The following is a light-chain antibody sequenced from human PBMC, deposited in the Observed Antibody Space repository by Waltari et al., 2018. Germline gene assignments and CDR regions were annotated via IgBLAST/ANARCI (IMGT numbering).Light chain of an antibody. Sequence: QSVLTQPPSASGPPGQAATIPCSGSTSNLGSNPVNWYQQPPGTAPKLLTQRNNPRPSGVPDRFSGSKSGTSASLIISGLQSEDEAEYFCAAWDDSLKAVLFGGGTKLTVL. J-gene: IGLJ2*01. CDR2: RNN. CDR3: AAWDDSLKAVL. V-gene: IGLV1-44*01. CDR1: TSNLGSNP.